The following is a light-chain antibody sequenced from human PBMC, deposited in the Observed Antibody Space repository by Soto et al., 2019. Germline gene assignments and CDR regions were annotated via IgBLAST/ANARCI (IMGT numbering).Light chain of an antibody. V-gene: IGKV3-11*01. CDR2: DAS. J-gene: IGKJ4*01. CDR3: QQRSNWPQIT. CDR1: QSVSKY. Sequence: EIVLTQSPATLSLSPGERATLSCRASQSVSKYLAWYQQKPGQAPRLLIHDASNRATGIPARFSGSGSGTDVTLTISSREPEDVGVYYCQQRSNWPQITFGGGTKVEIK.